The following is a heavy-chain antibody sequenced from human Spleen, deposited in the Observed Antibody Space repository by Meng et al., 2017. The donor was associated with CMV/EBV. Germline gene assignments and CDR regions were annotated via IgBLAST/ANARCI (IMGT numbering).Heavy chain of an antibody. Sequence: GGSLRLSCAASGFTFSDYYMSWVRQAPGKGLEWVSYITTSGSTIYYADSVKGRFTISRDDAKNSLYLQMDSLRAEDTAVYYCARVGSATDYWGQGTLVTVSS. V-gene: IGHV3-11*01. J-gene: IGHJ4*02. D-gene: IGHD6-25*01. CDR2: ITTSGSTI. CDR1: GFTFSDYY. CDR3: ARVGSATDY.